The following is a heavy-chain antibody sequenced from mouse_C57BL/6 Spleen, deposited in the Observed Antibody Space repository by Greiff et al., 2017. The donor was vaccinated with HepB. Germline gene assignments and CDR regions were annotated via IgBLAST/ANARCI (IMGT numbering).Heavy chain of an antibody. J-gene: IGHJ2*01. CDR1: GYTFTSYW. D-gene: IGHD1-1*01. Sequence: QVQLKQPGAELVMPGASVKLSCKASGYTFTSYWMHWVKQRPGQGLEWIGEIDPSDSYTNYNQKFKGKSTLTVDKSSSTAYMQLSSLTSEDSAVYYCARRGRSWYFDYWGQGTTLTVSS. CDR2: IDPSDSYT. V-gene: IGHV1-69*01. CDR3: ARRGRSWYFDY.